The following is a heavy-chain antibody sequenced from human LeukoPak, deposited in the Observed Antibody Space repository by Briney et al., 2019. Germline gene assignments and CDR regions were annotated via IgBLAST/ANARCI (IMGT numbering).Heavy chain of an antibody. J-gene: IGHJ4*02. Sequence: GGSLRLSCAASGFTFSSYGMHWVRQAPGKGLEWVAFIRYDGSNKYYADSVKGRFTISRDNSKNTLYLQMNSLRAEDTAVYYCAKDINAPYYDILTGYYFPDYWGQGTLVTVSS. V-gene: IGHV3-30*02. CDR1: GFTFSSYG. CDR3: AKDINAPYYDILTGYYFPDY. CDR2: IRYDGSNK. D-gene: IGHD3-9*01.